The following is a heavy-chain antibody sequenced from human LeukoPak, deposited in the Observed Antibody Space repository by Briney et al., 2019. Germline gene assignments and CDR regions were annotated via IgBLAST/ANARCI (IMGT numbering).Heavy chain of an antibody. CDR3: AKEALDSGGFDY. CDR2: ISGNGGST. Sequence: PGGSPRLSCAASGFTFSRYAMSWVRQAPGKGLEWVSAISGNGGSTYYADSVKGRFTISRDNSKNTPYLQMNTLRAEDTALYYCAKEALDSGGFDYWGQGTLVTVSS. V-gene: IGHV3-23*01. CDR1: GFTFSRYA. D-gene: IGHD2-15*01. J-gene: IGHJ4*02.